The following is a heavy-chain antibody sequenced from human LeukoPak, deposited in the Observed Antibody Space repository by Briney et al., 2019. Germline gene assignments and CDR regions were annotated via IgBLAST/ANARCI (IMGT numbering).Heavy chain of an antibody. V-gene: IGHV1-69*01. CDR3: ARAIPSPLYYFDY. Sequence: SVKVSCKASGGTFSSYAISWVRQAPGQGLEWMGGIIPIFGTANYAQKFQGRVTITADESTGTAYMELSSLRSEDTAVYYCARAIPSPLYYFDYWGQGTLVTVSS. CDR2: IIPIFGTA. CDR1: GGTFSSYA. J-gene: IGHJ4*02. D-gene: IGHD2/OR15-2a*01.